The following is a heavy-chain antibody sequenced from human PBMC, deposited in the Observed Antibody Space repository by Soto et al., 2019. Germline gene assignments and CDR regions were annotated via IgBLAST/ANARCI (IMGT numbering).Heavy chain of an antibody. CDR3: ARSVEGHFDY. CDR1: GFRFSIYS. CDR2: ITSDTNTI. J-gene: IGHJ4*02. V-gene: IGHV3-48*02. D-gene: IGHD6-19*01. Sequence: EVQLVESGGGLVHPGGSLRLSCAASGFRFSIYSMNWVRQAPGKGLEWSAYITSDTNTIKYADSVKGRFTISRDIAKNSVYLQMNSLRDEDTAVYYCARSVEGHFDYWGQGTVVTVSS.